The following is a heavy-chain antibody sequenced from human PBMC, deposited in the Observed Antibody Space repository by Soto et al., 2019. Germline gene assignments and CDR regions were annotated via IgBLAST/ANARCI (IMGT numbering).Heavy chain of an antibody. D-gene: IGHD2-2*01. CDR3: AISGVPAATKRYNWFDP. CDR2: ISAGGERT. V-gene: IGHV3-23*01. Sequence: GGSLRLSCTASGFTFSTYVMAWVRQAPGKGLEWVSSISAGGERTYYADSVKGRVTISRDNSKNTLYLQMSRLRSDDTAVYYCAISGVPAATKRYNWFDPWGQGTLVTVSS. CDR1: GFTFSTYV. J-gene: IGHJ5*02.